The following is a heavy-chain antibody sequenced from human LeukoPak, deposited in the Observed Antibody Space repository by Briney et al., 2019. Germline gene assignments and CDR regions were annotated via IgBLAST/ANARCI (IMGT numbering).Heavy chain of an antibody. D-gene: IGHD2-21*01. CDR1: GFTFSSYG. V-gene: IGHV3-30*02. CDR3: AKVWCGGDCHDAFDI. J-gene: IGHJ3*02. CDR2: IRYDGSNK. Sequence: GGSLRLSCAASGFTFSSYGMHWVRQAPGKGLEWVAFIRYDGSNKYYADSVKGRFAISRDNSKNTLYLQMNSLRAEDTAVYYCAKVWCGGDCHDAFDIWGQGTMVTVSS.